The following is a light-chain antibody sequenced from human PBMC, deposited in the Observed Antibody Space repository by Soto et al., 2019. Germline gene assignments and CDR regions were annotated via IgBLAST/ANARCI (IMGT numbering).Light chain of an antibody. CDR3: LQDYNFPWT. CDR1: QSVSSDY. CDR2: DTS. V-gene: IGKV3D-7*01. Sequence: EIVLTQSPGTLSLSPGDRATLSCRASQSVSSDYVAWYQQKPGQTPRLLIYDTSTRATGVPARFSGSRSGPEFTLTINSLQSEDFAVYYCLQDYNFPWTFGQGTKVDIK. J-gene: IGKJ1*01.